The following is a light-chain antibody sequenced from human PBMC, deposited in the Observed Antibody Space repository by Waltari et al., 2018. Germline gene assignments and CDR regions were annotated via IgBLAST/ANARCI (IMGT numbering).Light chain of an antibody. CDR1: QSLLHGNGYNY. J-gene: IGKJ4*01. V-gene: IGKV2-28*01. CDR3: MQALQTLLT. CDR2: LGY. Sequence: DIVMTQSPLSLPVTPGEPASISCRSSQSLLHGNGYNYLDWYLQKPGQAPQLLIYLGYNRASGVPDSFSGSGSGTDFTLKISRVEAEDVGVYYCMQALQTLLTFGGGTKVEIK.